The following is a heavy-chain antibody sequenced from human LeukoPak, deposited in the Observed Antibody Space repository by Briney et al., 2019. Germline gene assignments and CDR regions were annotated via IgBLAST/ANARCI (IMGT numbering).Heavy chain of an antibody. CDR2: IWYDGSNK. J-gene: IGHJ6*04. CDR1: GFTFSSYG. Sequence: PGGSLRPSCAASGFTFSSYGMHWVRQAPGKGLEWVAVIWYDGSNKYYADSVKGRFTISRDNSKNTLYLQMNSLRAEDTAVYYCARSKGLGYCSSTSCHYYYYYGMDVWGKGTTVTVSS. D-gene: IGHD2-2*01. CDR3: ARSKGLGYCSSTSCHYYYYYGMDV. V-gene: IGHV3-33*01.